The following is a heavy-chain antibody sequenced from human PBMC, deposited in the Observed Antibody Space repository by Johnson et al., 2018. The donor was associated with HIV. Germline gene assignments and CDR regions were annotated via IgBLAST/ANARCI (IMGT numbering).Heavy chain of an antibody. J-gene: IGHJ3*02. CDR2: INWNGGST. CDR1: GFIFDDYG. D-gene: IGHD1-26*01. CDR3: ARRGWERWTTQNAFDI. Sequence: VQLVESGGGVVRPGGSLRLSCAASGFIFDDYGMSWVRQAPGKGLEWVSGINWNGGSTGYADSVKGRFNISRDNAKNSLFLQMNSLRAGDTALYYCARRGWERWTTQNAFDIWGQGTMVTVSS. V-gene: IGHV3-20*04.